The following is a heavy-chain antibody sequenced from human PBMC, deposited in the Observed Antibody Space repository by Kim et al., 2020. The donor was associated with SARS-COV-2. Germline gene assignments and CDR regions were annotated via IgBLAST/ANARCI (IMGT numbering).Heavy chain of an antibody. Sequence: GESLKISCKGSGYSFTSYWISWVRQMPGKGLEWMGRIDPSDSYTNYSPSFQGHVTISADKSISTAYLQWSSLKASDTAMYYCARLYCSSTSCRGAFDIWGQGAMVTVSS. CDR3: ARLYCSSTSCRGAFDI. CDR2: IDPSDSYT. D-gene: IGHD2-2*01. V-gene: IGHV5-10-1*01. CDR1: GYSFTSYW. J-gene: IGHJ3*02.